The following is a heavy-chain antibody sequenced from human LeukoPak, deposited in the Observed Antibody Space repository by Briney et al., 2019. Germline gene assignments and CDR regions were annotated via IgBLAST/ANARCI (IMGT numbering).Heavy chain of an antibody. J-gene: IGHJ4*02. V-gene: IGHV3-30-3*01. Sequence: PGRSLRLSCAASGFTFSSYAMHWVRQAPGKGLEWVAVISYDGSNKYYADSVKGRFTISRDNSKNTLYLQMNSLRAEDTAVYYCASPFGDGEDYFDYWGQGTLVTVSS. CDR3: ASPFGDGEDYFDY. CDR2: ISYDGSNK. CDR1: GFTFSSYA. D-gene: IGHD3-10*01.